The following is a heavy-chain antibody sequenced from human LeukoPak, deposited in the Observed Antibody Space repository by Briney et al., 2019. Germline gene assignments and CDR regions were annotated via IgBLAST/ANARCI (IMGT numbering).Heavy chain of an antibody. Sequence: ASVKVSCKASGYTFTGCYMHWVRQAPGQGLEWMGRINPNSGGTNYAQKFQGRVTMTGDTSISTAYTELSRLRSDDTAVYYCAAYDSSGYYYARGSLDYWGQGTLVTVSS. D-gene: IGHD3-22*01. CDR1: GYTFTGCY. CDR2: INPNSGGT. J-gene: IGHJ4*02. CDR3: AAYDSSGYYYARGSLDY. V-gene: IGHV1-2*06.